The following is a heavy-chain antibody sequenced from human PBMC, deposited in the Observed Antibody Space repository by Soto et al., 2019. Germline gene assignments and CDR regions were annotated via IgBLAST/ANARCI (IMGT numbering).Heavy chain of an antibody. V-gene: IGHV4-34*01. CDR2: INHSGST. CDR3: ARXFVPAARWGYYYYGMDV. CDR1: GGSFSCYY. D-gene: IGHD2-2*01. J-gene: IGHJ6*02. Sequence: PSETLSLTCAVYGGSFSCYYWSWIRQPPGKGLEWIGEINHSGSTNYNPSLKSRVTISVDTSKNQFSLKLSSVTAADTAVYYCARXFVPAARWGYYYYGMDVWGQGTTVTVSS.